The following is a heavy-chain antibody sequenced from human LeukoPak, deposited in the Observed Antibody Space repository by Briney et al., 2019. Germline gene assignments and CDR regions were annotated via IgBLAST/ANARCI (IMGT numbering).Heavy chain of an antibody. J-gene: IGHJ6*02. CDR3: ARYPLDYDFWSGYWQSPYYYYYGMDV. CDR2: IYYSGST. Sequence: SETLSLTCTVSGGSISSYYWSWIRQPPGKGLEWIGYIYYSGSTNYNPSLKSRVTISVDTSKKQFSLKLSSVIAADTAVYYCARYPLDYDFWSGYWQSPYYYYYGMDVWGQGTTVTVSS. V-gene: IGHV4-59*01. D-gene: IGHD3-3*01. CDR1: GGSISSYY.